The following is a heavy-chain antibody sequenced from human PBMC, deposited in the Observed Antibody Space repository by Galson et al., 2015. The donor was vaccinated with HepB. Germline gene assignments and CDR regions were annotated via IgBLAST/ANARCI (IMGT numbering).Heavy chain of an antibody. J-gene: IGHJ4*02. V-gene: IGHV1-69*02. D-gene: IGHD3-22*01. CDR3: ASDDYYDSRSFDY. CDR1: GGTFSSYT. CDR2: IIPILGIA. Sequence: SVKISCKASGGTFSSYTISWVRQAPGQGLEWMGRIIPILGIANYAQKFQGRVTITANKSTSTAYMELSSLRSEGTAVYYCASDDYYDSRSFDYWGQGTLVTVSS.